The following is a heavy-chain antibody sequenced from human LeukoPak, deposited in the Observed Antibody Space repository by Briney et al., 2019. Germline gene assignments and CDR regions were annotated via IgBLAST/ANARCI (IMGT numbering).Heavy chain of an antibody. J-gene: IGHJ3*02. CDR1: GGSISSHY. CDR3: ARVSEGWRWLQDDAFDI. Sequence: PSETLSLTCTVSGGSISSHYWSWIRQPPGKGLEWIGYIYYSGSTIYNPSLKSRVTISVDTSKNQFSLKLSSVTAADTAVYYCARVSEGWRWLQDDAFDIWGQGTMVTVSS. V-gene: IGHV4-59*11. D-gene: IGHD5-24*01. CDR2: IYYSGST.